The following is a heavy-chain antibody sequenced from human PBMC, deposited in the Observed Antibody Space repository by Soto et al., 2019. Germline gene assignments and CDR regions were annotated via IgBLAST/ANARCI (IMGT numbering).Heavy chain of an antibody. Sequence: SETLSLTCTVSGGSISSGDYYWSWIRQPPGKGLEWIGYIYYSGSTYYNPSLKSRVTISVDTSKNQFSLKLSSVTAADTAVYYCARVEVGFDSSGYYPDYGGQGTLVTVSS. J-gene: IGHJ4*02. V-gene: IGHV4-30-4*01. D-gene: IGHD3-22*01. CDR2: IYYSGST. CDR1: GGSISSGDYY. CDR3: ARVEVGFDSSGYYPDY.